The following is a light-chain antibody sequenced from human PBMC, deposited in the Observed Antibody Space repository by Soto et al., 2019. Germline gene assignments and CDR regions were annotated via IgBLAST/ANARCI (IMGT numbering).Light chain of an antibody. CDR1: ESVSTW. CDR3: QQYKSYFLN. CDR2: DAS. V-gene: IGKV1-5*01. Sequence: DIQMTQSPSTLSASVGDRVTITCRASESVSTWLAWYQQKPGKAPKLLIYDASSLESGVPSRFSGSGSGTEFPLTINSLQPDDFASYHCQQYKSYFLNFGGGTKVEIK. J-gene: IGKJ4*01.